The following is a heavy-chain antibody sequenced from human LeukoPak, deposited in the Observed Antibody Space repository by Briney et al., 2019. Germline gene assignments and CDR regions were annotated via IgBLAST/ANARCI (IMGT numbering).Heavy chain of an antibody. CDR2: IIPIFGTA. J-gene: IGHJ4*02. CDR1: GGTFSSYA. V-gene: IGHV1-69*13. D-gene: IGHD6-13*01. CDR3: AREGRSFTIAAAGTLFY. Sequence: SVKVSCKASGGTFSSYAISWVRQAPGQGLEWMGEIIPIFGTANYAQKFQGRVTITADESTSTAYMELSSLRSEDTAVYYCAREGRSFTIAAAGTLFYWGQGTLVTVSS.